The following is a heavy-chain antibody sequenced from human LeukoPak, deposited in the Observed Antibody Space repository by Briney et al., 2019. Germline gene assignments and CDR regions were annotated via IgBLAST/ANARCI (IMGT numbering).Heavy chain of an antibody. J-gene: IGHJ5*02. CDR2: ISSSSSTI. CDR3: AKDLQTRFYYDSSGYSDH. V-gene: IGHV3-48*01. Sequence: TGGSLRLSCAASRFTFSSYSMNWVRQAPGKGLEWVSYISSSSSTIYYADSVKGRFTISRDNSENKVFLDMKRLRVEDTAIYYCAKDLQTRFYYDSSGYSDHWGLGTLVAVSS. CDR1: RFTFSSYS. D-gene: IGHD3-22*01.